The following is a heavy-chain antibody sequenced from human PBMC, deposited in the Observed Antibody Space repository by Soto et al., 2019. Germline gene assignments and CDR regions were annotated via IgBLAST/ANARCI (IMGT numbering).Heavy chain of an antibody. CDR1: GYTFTSDG. Sequence: ASVKVSCKASGYTFTSDGISWVRQAPGQGLEWMGWISAYNGNTNYAQKLQGRVTMTTDTSTSTAYMELRSLRSDDTAVYYCARIFWSGYYKRPGWFDPWGQGTLVTVSS. CDR3: ARIFWSGYYKRPGWFDP. J-gene: IGHJ5*02. CDR2: ISAYNGNT. V-gene: IGHV1-18*01. D-gene: IGHD3-3*01.